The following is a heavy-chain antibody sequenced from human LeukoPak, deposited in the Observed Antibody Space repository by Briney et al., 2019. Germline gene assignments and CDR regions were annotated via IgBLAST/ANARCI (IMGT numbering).Heavy chain of an antibody. Sequence: GGTLRLPCAASGFTFSIYGMSWVRQAPGKGLEWASAISGSDGSTYYADSVKGRFTISRDNSKNTLYLQMNSLRAEDTSVYYCVRDQGGAVSYWGQGALVTVSS. D-gene: IGHD3-16*01. J-gene: IGHJ4*02. CDR1: GFTFSIYG. V-gene: IGHV3-23*01. CDR3: VRDQGGAVSY. CDR2: ISGSDGST.